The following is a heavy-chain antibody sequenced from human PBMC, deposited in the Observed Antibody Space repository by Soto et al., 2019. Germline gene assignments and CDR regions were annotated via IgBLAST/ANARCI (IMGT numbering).Heavy chain of an antibody. Sequence: QVQLVQSGAEVKKPGASVKVSCKASGYTFTTYDISWVRQAPGQGLEWMGRISTYNGDTNYPQSLQGRLTMTTDTSTTTAYMELRSLTSDDTAVYYCARDPYHVLMVNAPNLYGMDVWGQGTTVIVS. J-gene: IGHJ6*02. V-gene: IGHV1-18*01. D-gene: IGHD2-8*01. CDR2: ISTYNGDT. CDR3: ARDPYHVLMVNAPNLYGMDV. CDR1: GYTFTTYD.